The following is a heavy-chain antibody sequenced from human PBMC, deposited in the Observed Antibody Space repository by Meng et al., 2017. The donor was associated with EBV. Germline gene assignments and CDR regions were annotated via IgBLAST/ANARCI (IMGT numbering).Heavy chain of an antibody. Sequence: VQLVQFGADVKKPGASVKVSCKASGYTFTSYGISWVRQAPGQGLEWMGWISAYNGNTNYAQKLQGRVTMTTDTSTSTAYMELRSLRSDDTAVYYCARDGRLYDTPSPIDYWGQGTLVTVSS. D-gene: IGHD3-22*01. CDR2: ISAYNGNT. CDR1: GYTFTSYG. CDR3: ARDGRLYDTPSPIDY. J-gene: IGHJ4*02. V-gene: IGHV1-18*01.